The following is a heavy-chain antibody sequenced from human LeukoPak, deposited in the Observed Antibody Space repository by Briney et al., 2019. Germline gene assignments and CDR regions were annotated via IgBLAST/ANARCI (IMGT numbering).Heavy chain of an antibody. CDR1: GSTFSGYT. Sequence: KPGGSRRLSCVLSGSTFSGYTLHWVRQAPGRGLEWVSSISGSGSHTYYADSLKGRFTISRDNSKNTLYLQMNSLRAEDTAVYYCARATPYYYYGMDVWGQGTTVTVSS. CDR2: ISGSGSHT. J-gene: IGHJ6*02. V-gene: IGHV3-21*04. CDR3: ARATPYYYYGMDV.